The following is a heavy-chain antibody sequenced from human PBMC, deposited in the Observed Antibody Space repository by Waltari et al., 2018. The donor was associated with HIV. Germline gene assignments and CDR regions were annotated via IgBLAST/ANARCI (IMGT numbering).Heavy chain of an antibody. CDR1: GFTFSRYN. Sequence: EVQLVESGGGLVQPGGSLRLSCVASGFTFSRYNMNWVRQAPGKGLEWLSYITSSGYTIYYADSVEGRFTVSRDNAKNSLYLQMNSLRADDTAVYYCARTTHGIDFWGQGTLVTVSS. CDR2: ITSSGYTI. CDR3: ARTTHGIDF. D-gene: IGHD1-1*01. J-gene: IGHJ4*02. V-gene: IGHV3-48*04.